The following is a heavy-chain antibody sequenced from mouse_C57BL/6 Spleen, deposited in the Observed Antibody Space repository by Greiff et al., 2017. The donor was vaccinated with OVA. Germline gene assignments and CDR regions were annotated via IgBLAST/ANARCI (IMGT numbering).Heavy chain of an antibody. D-gene: IGHD1-1*01. CDR2: IYPRSGNT. CDR3: ASLYYYGSSPYFDY. Sequence: QVQLKESGAELARPGASVKLSCKASGYTFTSYGISWVKQRTGQGLEWIGEIYPRSGNTYYNEKFKGKATLTADKSSSTAYMELRSLTSEDSAVYFCASLYYYGSSPYFDYWGQGTTLTVSS. CDR1: GYTFTSYG. V-gene: IGHV1-81*01. J-gene: IGHJ2*01.